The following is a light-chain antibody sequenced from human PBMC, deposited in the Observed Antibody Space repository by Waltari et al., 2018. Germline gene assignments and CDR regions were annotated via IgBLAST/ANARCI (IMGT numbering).Light chain of an antibody. Sequence: DIQMTKSPSTMSASVGDRVNITCRVSQRIDSRLAWYQQKPGNAPKYLMFEASILENGVPPRFSGRRSGTEFTLTISSLQPDDVATYYCQQFMSYPITFGGVTKVEI. CDR1: QRIDSR. J-gene: IGKJ4*01. CDR2: EAS. CDR3: QQFMSYPIT. V-gene: IGKV1-5*03.